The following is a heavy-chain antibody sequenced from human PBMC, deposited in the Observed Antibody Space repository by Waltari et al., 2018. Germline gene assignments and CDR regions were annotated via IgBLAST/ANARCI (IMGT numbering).Heavy chain of an antibody. CDR3: ARHPVGEYSGYELDY. V-gene: IGHV4-38-2*01. CDR1: GYSISSVYY. D-gene: IGHD5-12*01. CDR2: IYHSGST. J-gene: IGHJ4*02. Sequence: QVQLQESGPGLVKPSETLSLTCAVSGYSISSVYYWVWIRHPPGKGLEWIGSIYHSGSTYYNQSLKSRVSISVDTSKNQFSRKLSAVTAADTAVYDWARHPVGEYSGYELDYWGQGTLVTVSS.